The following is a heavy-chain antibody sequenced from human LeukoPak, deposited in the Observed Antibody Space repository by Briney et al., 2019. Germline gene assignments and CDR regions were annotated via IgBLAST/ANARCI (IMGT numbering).Heavy chain of an antibody. J-gene: IGHJ4*02. V-gene: IGHV1-69*13. D-gene: IGHD3-22*01. CDR3: ARDTVRYYDSSGFPIAEV. Sequence: SVKVSCKASGGTFSSYAISWVRQAPGQGLEWMGGIIPIFGTANYAQKFQGRVTITADESTSTAYMELSSLRSEDTAVYYCARDTVRYYDSSGFPIAEVWGQGTLVTVSS. CDR2: IIPIFGTA. CDR1: GGTFSSYA.